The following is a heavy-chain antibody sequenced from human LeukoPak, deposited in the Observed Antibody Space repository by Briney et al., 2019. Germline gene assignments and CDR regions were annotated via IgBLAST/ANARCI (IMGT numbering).Heavy chain of an antibody. CDR3: AKGYSSAWFDY. J-gene: IGHJ4*02. V-gene: IGHV3-11*01. Sequence: GGSLRLSCAASGFTFSDYYMSWIRQAPGKGLEWVSCISSSGSTIYYADSVKGRFTISRDNAKNSLYLQMNSLRAEDTAVYYCAKGYSSAWFDYWGQGTLVTVSS. CDR2: ISSSGSTI. CDR1: GFTFSDYY. D-gene: IGHD6-19*01.